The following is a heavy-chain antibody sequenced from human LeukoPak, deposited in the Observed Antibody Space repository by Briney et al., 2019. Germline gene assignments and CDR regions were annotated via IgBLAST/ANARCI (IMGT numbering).Heavy chain of an antibody. D-gene: IGHD6-13*01. CDR3: AKDRHSSPPPEYFDY. Sequence: GGSLRLSCAASGFTFSGYGMHWVRQAPGKGLEWVAVISYDGSNKYYADSVKGRFTISRDNSKNTLYLQMNSLRAEDTAVYYCAKDRHSSPPPEYFDYWGQGTLVTVSS. V-gene: IGHV3-30*18. CDR1: GFTFSGYG. J-gene: IGHJ4*02. CDR2: ISYDGSNK.